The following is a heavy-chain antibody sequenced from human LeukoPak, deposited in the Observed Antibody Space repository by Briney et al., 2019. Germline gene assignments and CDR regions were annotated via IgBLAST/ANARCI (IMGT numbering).Heavy chain of an antibody. V-gene: IGHV3-11*01. CDR2: ISSSGSTI. J-gene: IGHJ4*02. Sequence: PGGSLRLSCAASGFTFSDYYMSWIRQAPGKGLEWVSYISSSGSTIYYADSVKGRFTISRDNAKNSLYLQMNSLRAEDTAVYYCATQKRGSSRPYYFDYWGQGTLVTVSS. D-gene: IGHD3-16*02. CDR1: GFTFSDYY. CDR3: ATQKRGSSRPYYFDY.